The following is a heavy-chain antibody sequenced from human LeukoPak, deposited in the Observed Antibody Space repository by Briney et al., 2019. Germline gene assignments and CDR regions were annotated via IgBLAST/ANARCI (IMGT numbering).Heavy chain of an antibody. D-gene: IGHD3-3*01. J-gene: IGHJ1*01. CDR2: IFTSGST. Sequence: SETLSLTCTVSGGSISSYYWSWIRQPAGNGLEWIGRIFTSGSTNYNSSLKSRVTMSVDTSKNQFSLKLTSVTAADTAVYYCAYDFWSGYSWGTPFFQQWGQGTLVTVSS. V-gene: IGHV4-4*07. CDR3: AYDFWSGYSWGTPFFQQ. CDR1: GGSISSYY.